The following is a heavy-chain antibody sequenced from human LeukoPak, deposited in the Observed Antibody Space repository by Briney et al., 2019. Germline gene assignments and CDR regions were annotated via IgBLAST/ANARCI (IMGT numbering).Heavy chain of an antibody. CDR2: IYSGGNT. D-gene: IGHD3-22*01. CDR3: ARGDHYSGTSGLFDC. Sequence: GGSLRLSCAASGFTVSSNYMSWVRQAPGKGLEWVSVIYSGGNTYYADSVKGRFTISRDNSKNTLYLQMNSLRAEDTAVYYCARGDHYSGTSGLFDCWGQGTLVTVSS. J-gene: IGHJ4*02. V-gene: IGHV3-66*01. CDR1: GFTVSSNY.